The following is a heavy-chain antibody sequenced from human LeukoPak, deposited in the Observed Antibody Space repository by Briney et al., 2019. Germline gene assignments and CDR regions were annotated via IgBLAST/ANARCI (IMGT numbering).Heavy chain of an antibody. D-gene: IGHD3-22*01. Sequence: SETLSLTCTVSGGSISSDYWSWVRQPPGKGLEWIGYIHYSGSTNYNASLKSRLTMSVDMSKNQFSLKLTSVTAADTAVYYCARDSSGKIDYWGQGTLVTVSS. CDR2: IHYSGST. J-gene: IGHJ4*02. V-gene: IGHV4-59*01. CDR1: GGSISSDY. CDR3: ARDSSGKIDY.